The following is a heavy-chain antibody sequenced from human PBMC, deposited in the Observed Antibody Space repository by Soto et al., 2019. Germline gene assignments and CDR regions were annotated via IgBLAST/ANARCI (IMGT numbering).Heavy chain of an antibody. V-gene: IGHV3-13*01. D-gene: IGHD4-17*01. CDR1: GFTFSSYD. CDR2: IGTAGDT. Sequence: GGSLRLSCAASGFTFSSYDMHWARQATGKGLEWVSAIGTAGDTYYPGSVKGRFTISRENAKNSLYLQMNSLRAGDTAVYYCARRGDYGGNYDAFDIWGQGTMVTVSS. J-gene: IGHJ3*02. CDR3: ARRGDYGGNYDAFDI.